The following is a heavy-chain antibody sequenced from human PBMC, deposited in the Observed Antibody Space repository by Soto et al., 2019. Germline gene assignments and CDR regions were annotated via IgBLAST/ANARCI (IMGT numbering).Heavy chain of an antibody. CDR1: GFTFSSYS. D-gene: IGHD6-13*01. Sequence: GGSLGLSCAASGFTFSSYSMNWVRQSPGKGLEWVSSISSSSSYIYYADSVKGRFTISRDNAKNSLYLQMNSLRAEDTAVYYGAREWQQLSTFDYWGQGTLVTVSS. J-gene: IGHJ4*02. CDR3: AREWQQLSTFDY. CDR2: ISSSSSYI. V-gene: IGHV3-21*01.